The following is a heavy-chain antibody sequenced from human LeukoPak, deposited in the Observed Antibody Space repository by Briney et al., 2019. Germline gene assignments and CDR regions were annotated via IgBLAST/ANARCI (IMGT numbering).Heavy chain of an antibody. D-gene: IGHD5-12*01. CDR3: ARLRRDGYNFDY. V-gene: IGHV4-39*01. Sequence: SETLSLTCTVSGGSISSSSYYWGWTRQPPGKGLEWIGSIYYSGSTYYNPSLKSRVTISVDTSKNPFSLKLSSVTAADTAVYYCARLRRDGYNFDYWGQGTLVTVSS. J-gene: IGHJ4*02. CDR2: IYYSGST. CDR1: GGSISSSSYY.